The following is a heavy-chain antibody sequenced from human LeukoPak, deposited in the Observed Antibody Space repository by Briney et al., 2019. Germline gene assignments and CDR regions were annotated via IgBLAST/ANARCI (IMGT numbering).Heavy chain of an antibody. J-gene: IGHJ4*02. V-gene: IGHV3-23*01. CDR3: AKSGERTPAVYFFDY. CDR2: ISGSGGST. Sequence: QPGGSLLLCCAASGFTFSNYDMTCGRQAPGKGLEGVSGISGSGGSTYYADSVMGRFTISRDNPKNTLSLQMNSLRAEDTAVYYCAKSGERTPAVYFFDYWGQGTLVTVSS. D-gene: IGHD2-2*01. CDR1: GFTFSNYD.